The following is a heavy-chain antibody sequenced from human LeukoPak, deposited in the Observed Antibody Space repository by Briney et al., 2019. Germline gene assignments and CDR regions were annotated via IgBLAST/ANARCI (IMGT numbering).Heavy chain of an antibody. CDR1: GFTFNTYA. D-gene: IGHD1-7*01. CDR3: AKDRTGTYRTDH. Sequence: GGSLRLSCEASGFTFNTYAIYWVRQAPGKGLEWVSGICGSGGCTYYADSVKGRFTISRDNSKNTLYLQMNSLRAEDTAVYYCAKDRTGTYRTDHWGQGTLVTVSS. CDR2: ICGSGGCT. J-gene: IGHJ4*02. V-gene: IGHV3-23*01.